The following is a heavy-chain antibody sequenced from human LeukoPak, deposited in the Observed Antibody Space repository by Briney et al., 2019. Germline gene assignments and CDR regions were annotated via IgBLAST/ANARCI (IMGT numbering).Heavy chain of an antibody. D-gene: IGHD6-13*01. CDR1: GGSISSYY. Sequence: SETLSLTCTVSGGSISSYYWSWIRQPPGKGLEWIGYIYYSGSTNYNPSLKSRVTMSIDTSKNQFSLKLNSVTAADTAVYYCARDRSSSYTRDWFDPWGQGALVTVSS. J-gene: IGHJ5*02. CDR3: ARDRSSSYTRDWFDP. CDR2: IYYSGST. V-gene: IGHV4-59*12.